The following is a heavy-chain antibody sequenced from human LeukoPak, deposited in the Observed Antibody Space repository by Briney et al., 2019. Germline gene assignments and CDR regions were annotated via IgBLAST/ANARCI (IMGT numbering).Heavy chain of an antibody. CDR2: IRDSGEA. V-gene: IGHV3-66*03. Sequence: PGGSLRLSCAVSGFRVSDYYMSWVRQAPGKGLEWVGLIRDSGEAFYADFARGRFAISRDESENTLSLQMNSLRVEDTAVYFCARDRAANQDWVEFDPWGQGTPVIVSS. D-gene: IGHD3/OR15-3a*01. CDR3: ARDRAANQDWVEFDP. J-gene: IGHJ5*02. CDR1: GFRVSDYY.